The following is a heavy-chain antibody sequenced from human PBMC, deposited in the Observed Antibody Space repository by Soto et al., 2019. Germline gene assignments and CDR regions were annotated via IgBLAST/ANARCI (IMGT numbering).Heavy chain of an antibody. J-gene: IGHJ4*02. D-gene: IGHD3-10*01. CDR3: ARAITYYYGSGSSAPVEY. CDR2: IYHSGST. V-gene: IGHV4-4*02. CDR1: SGSIRTSNW. Sequence: QVQLQESGPGLVKPSGTLSLTCAVSSGSIRTSNWWSWVRQPPGKGLEWIGEIYHSGSTNYSPSLKSRVTISIDKSNNQFSLKLSSVTAADTAVYYCARAITYYYGSGSSAPVEYWGQGTLVTVSS.